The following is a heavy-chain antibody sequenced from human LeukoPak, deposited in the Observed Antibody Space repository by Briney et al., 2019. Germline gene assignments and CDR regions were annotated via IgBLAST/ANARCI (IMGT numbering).Heavy chain of an antibody. CDR2: IKSKTDGGTT. V-gene: IGHV3-15*01. Sequence: GGSLRLSCAASGFTFSNAWMSWVRQAPGKGLEWVGRIKSKTDGGTTDYAAPVKGRFTISRDDSKNTLYLQMNSLKTEDTAVYYCARVRLLWFGELEFDPWGQGTLVTVSS. J-gene: IGHJ5*02. CDR3: ARVRLLWFGELEFDP. D-gene: IGHD3-10*01. CDR1: GFTFSNAW.